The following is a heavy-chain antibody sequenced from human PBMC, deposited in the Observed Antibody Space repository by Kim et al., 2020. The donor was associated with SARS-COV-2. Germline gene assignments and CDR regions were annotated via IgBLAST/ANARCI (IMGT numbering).Heavy chain of an antibody. CDR3: VRDGQLDI. Sequence: GGSLGLSCIVSGFSVSAYTMHWVRQAPGKGLEWVAVISHNGYDKYYRDSVKGRFTISRDNSKNTLFLQMSSLRAEDTAVYSCVRDGQLDIWGHGTTVTVSS. CDR1: GFSVSAYT. V-gene: IGHV3-30*04. D-gene: IGHD1-1*01. J-gene: IGHJ3*02. CDR2: ISHNGYDK.